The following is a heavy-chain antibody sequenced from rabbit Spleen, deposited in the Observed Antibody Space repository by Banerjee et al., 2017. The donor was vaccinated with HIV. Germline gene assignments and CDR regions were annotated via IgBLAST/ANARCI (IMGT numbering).Heavy chain of an antibody. CDR1: GFSFSTTYY. V-gene: IGHV1S40*01. J-gene: IGHJ4*01. CDR2: IYGGSGGST. D-gene: IGHD2-1*01. CDR3: ARGSAAMTMVITGFYFNL. Sequence: QSLEESGGDLVKPGASLTLTCTASGFSFSTTYYMCWVRQAPGKGLESIACIYGGSGGSTWYASWVTGRFTISTTSSTTVTLQLTSLTAADTATYFCARGSAAMTMVITGFYFNLWGQGTLVTVS.